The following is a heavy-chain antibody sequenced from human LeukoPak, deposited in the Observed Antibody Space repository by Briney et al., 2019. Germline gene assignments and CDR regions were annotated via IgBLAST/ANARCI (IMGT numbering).Heavy chain of an antibody. CDR3: AKDIGSLYDVSHDY. Sequence: GGSLRLSCAASGFTFSSYGMHWVRQAPGKGLEWVAFIRYDGSNKYYADSVKGRFTISRDNSKNTLYLQMNSLRAEDTAVYYCAKDIGSLYDVSHDYWGQGTLVTVSS. CDR2: IRYDGSNK. V-gene: IGHV3-30*02. CDR1: GFTFSSYG. J-gene: IGHJ4*02. D-gene: IGHD3-16*01.